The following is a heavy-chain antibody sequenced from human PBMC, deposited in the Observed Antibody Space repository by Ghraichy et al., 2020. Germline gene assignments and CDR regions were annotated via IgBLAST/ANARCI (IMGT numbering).Heavy chain of an antibody. CDR3: ARDAAVSAPFDY. D-gene: IGHD6-19*01. J-gene: IGHJ4*02. CDR1: GYPFTTYG. V-gene: IGHV1-18*01. Sequence: ASVKVSCKASGYPFTTYGISWVRQAPGQGLEWMGWISAYNGNTNYAQILQGRVTMTTDTSTSTAYMELRSLRSDDTAVYYCARDAAVSAPFDYWGQGTLVTVSS. CDR2: ISAYNGNT.